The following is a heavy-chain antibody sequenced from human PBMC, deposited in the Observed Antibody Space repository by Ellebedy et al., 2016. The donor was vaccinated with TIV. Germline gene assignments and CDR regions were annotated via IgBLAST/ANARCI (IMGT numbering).Heavy chain of an antibody. J-gene: IGHJ4*02. Sequence: MPGGSLRLSCTVSGGSVSSGSYYWSWIRQPPGKGLEWIGYVYYTGSTNYNPSLKSRVTISVDQSKNQFTLKLSSVTAADTAVYFCASQWLPRGDYFDSWGQGTLVAVSS. CDR3: ASQWLPRGDYFDS. V-gene: IGHV4-61*01. D-gene: IGHD6-19*01. CDR2: VYYTGST. CDR1: GGSVSSGSYY.